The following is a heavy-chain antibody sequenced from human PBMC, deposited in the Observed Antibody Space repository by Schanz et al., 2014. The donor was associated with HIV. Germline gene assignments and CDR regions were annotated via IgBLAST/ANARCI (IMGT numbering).Heavy chain of an antibody. CDR2: IIPISGTA. J-gene: IGHJ4*02. Sequence: QVQLVQSGAEVKKPGSSVRVSCKASGETFSNYVISWVRQAPGQGLEWMGGIIPISGTANYAQKFQGRVTTTADKSTSAAYMELSSLRSEDTAVYYCVRGVIYYDSGSYYNYFDYWGQGTLVTVSS. CDR3: VRGVIYYDSGSYYNYFDY. CDR1: GETFSNYV. V-gene: IGHV1-69*06. D-gene: IGHD3-10*01.